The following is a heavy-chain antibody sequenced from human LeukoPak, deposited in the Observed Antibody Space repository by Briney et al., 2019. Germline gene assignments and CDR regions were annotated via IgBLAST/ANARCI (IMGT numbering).Heavy chain of an antibody. Sequence: GGSLRLSCAASGFTFSSYWMSWVRQAPGKGLEWVSVIYSGGSTYYADSVKGRFTISRDNSKNTLYLQMNSLRAEDTAVYYCARGAQYYDFWSGYYPPPHAFDIWGQGTMVTVSS. CDR1: GFTFSSYW. J-gene: IGHJ3*02. D-gene: IGHD3-3*01. CDR2: IYSGGST. CDR3: ARGAQYYDFWSGYYPPPHAFDI. V-gene: IGHV3-66*01.